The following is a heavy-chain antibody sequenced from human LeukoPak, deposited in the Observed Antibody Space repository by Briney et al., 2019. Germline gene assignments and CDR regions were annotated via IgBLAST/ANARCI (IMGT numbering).Heavy chain of an antibody. J-gene: IGHJ4*02. V-gene: IGHV3-7*01. Sequence: GSLRLSCAASGFTFSSYWLSWVRQAPGKGLEWVANIKLDGSAKYYVDSVKGRFTISRDNAKNSLYLQMNSLRAEDTAVYYCAKDRSIAADLDFDYWGQGTLVTVSS. D-gene: IGHD6-13*01. CDR2: IKLDGSAK. CDR3: AKDRSIAADLDFDY. CDR1: GFTFSSYW.